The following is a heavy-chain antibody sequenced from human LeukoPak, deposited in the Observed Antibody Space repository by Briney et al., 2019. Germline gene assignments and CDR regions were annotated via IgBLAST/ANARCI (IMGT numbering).Heavy chain of an antibody. Sequence: GESLKISCKGFGYTFTTYWIAWVRQMPGRGLEWMGIIYPGDSDTRYSPSFQGQVTISADKSISTAYLQWSSLKASDTAMYYCARHAPVTPDAFDIWGQGTMVTVSS. CDR3: ARHAPVTPDAFDI. J-gene: IGHJ3*02. D-gene: IGHD5-18*01. V-gene: IGHV5-51*01. CDR2: IYPGDSDT. CDR1: GYTFTTYW.